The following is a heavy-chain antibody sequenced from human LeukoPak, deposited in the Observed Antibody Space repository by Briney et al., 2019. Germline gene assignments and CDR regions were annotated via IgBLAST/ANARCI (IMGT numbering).Heavy chain of an antibody. CDR1: GGSFSGYY. CDR2: INHSGST. J-gene: IGHJ4*02. Sequence: SETLSLTCAVYGGSFSGYYWSWIRQPPGKGLEWIGEINHSGSTNYNPSLKSRVTISVDTSKNQFSLKLSSVTAADTAVYYCARGLTIAARSFDYWGQGTLATVSS. D-gene: IGHD6-6*01. V-gene: IGHV4-34*01. CDR3: ARGLTIAARSFDY.